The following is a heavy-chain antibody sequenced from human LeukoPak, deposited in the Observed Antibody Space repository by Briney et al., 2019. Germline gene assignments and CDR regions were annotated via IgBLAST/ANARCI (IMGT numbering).Heavy chain of an antibody. CDR1: GYTFTSYD. CDR3: ARGRSDSSGWTKFDY. D-gene: IGHD6-19*01. J-gene: IGHJ4*02. Sequence: GASVKVSCKASGYTFTSYDINWVRQATGQGLEWMGWMNPNSGNTGYAQKFQGRVTITRNTSISTAYMELSSLRSEDTAVYYCARGRSDSSGWTKFDYWGQGTLVTVSS. V-gene: IGHV1-8*03. CDR2: MNPNSGNT.